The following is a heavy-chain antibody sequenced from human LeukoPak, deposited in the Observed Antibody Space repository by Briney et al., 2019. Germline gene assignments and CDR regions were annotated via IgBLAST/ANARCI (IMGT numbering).Heavy chain of an antibody. D-gene: IGHD3-3*01. CDR2: FDPEDGET. V-gene: IGHV1-24*01. CDR3: ATEGYYDFWSGREY. J-gene: IGHJ4*02. Sequence: GASVKVSCKVSGYTLTELSMHWVRQAPGKGLEWMGGFDPEDGETIYAQKFQGRVTMTEDTSTDTAYMELSSLRSEDTAVYYCATEGYYDFWSGREYWGQGTLVTVSS. CDR1: GYTLTELS.